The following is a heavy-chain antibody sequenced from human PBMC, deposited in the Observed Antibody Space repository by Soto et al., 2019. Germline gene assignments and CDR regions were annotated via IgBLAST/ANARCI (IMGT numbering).Heavy chain of an antibody. J-gene: IGHJ3*02. Sequence: GGSLRLSCAASGFTFSSYGMHWVRQAPGKGLEWVAVIWYDGSNKYYADSVKGRFTISRDNSKNTLYLQMNSLRAEDTAVYYCARGRRYCSGGRCWLGAFDIWGQGTMVTVSS. V-gene: IGHV3-33*01. CDR1: GFTFSSYG. CDR2: IWYDGSNK. CDR3: ARGRRYCSGGRCWLGAFDI. D-gene: IGHD2-15*01.